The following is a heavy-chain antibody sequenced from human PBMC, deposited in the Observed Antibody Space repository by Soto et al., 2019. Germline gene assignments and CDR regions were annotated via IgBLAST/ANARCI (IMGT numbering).Heavy chain of an antibody. J-gene: IGHJ4*02. V-gene: IGHV4-59*02. Sequence: PSETLSLTCSVSGGSVTSYYWTWIRQTPGRGLHFIGYISYSGSTSYNPSPRGRVTISTDTSKNQLSLKLSSVTAADTAIYYCASILYGANAFDYWGQGALVTVSS. D-gene: IGHD4-17*01. CDR1: GGSVTSYY. CDR2: ISYSGST. CDR3: ASILYGANAFDY.